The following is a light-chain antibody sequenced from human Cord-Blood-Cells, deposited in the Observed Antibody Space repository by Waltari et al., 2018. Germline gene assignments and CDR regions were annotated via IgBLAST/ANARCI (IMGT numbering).Light chain of an antibody. Sequence: DIQMTQSPSSLSASVGDRVTITCRASQGINKYLAWYQQKPGKVPKLLIYAASNLHSGVPSRFSGSGSGTDFTLKISSVQPEDVAIYYCQKYNSAPATFGQGTKVEIK. J-gene: IGKJ1*01. V-gene: IGKV1-27*01. CDR1: QGINKY. CDR3: QKYNSAPAT. CDR2: AAS.